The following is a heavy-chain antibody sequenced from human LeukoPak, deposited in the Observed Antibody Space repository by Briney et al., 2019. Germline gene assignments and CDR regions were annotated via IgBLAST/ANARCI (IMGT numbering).Heavy chain of an antibody. V-gene: IGHV4-34*01. D-gene: IGHD3-10*01. J-gene: IGHJ3*02. CDR1: GGSFSGYY. CDR2: INHSGST. Sequence: SETLSLICAVYGGSFSGYYWSWIRQPPGKGLEWIGEINHSGSTNYNPSLKSRVTISVDTSKNQFSLKLSSVTAADTAVYYCARIRAYYGSGSYKAFDIWGQGTMVTVSS. CDR3: ARIRAYYGSGSYKAFDI.